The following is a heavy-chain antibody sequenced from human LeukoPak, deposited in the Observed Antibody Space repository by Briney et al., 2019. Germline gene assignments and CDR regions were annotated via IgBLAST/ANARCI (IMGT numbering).Heavy chain of an antibody. CDR1: GGSFSGYY. CDR2: INHSGST. CDR3: ARGPLRYFDWLLSHDY. D-gene: IGHD3-9*01. Sequence: SETLPLTCAVYGGSFSGYYWSWIRQPPGKGLEWIGEINHSGSTNYNPSLKSRVTISVDTSKNQFSLKLSSVTAADTAVYYCARGPLRYFDWLLSHDYWGQGTLVTVSS. V-gene: IGHV4-34*01. J-gene: IGHJ4*02.